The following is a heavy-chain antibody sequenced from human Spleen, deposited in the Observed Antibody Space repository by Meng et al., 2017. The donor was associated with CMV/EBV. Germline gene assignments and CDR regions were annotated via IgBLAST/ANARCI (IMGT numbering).Heavy chain of an antibody. J-gene: IGHJ4*02. CDR1: GFTFSSFE. CDR2: ISSSGTTM. D-gene: IGHD2-8*01. CDR3: ARSYARFDY. V-gene: IGHV3-48*03. Sequence: GESLKISCAASGFTFSSFEMNWVRQAPGKGLEWVSYISSSGTTMYYADSVKGRFTISRDNAKNSLYLQMNSLRAEDTAVYYCARSYARFDYWGQGTLVTVSS.